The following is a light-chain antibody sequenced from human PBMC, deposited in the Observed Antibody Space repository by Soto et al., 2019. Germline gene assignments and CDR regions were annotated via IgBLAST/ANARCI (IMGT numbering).Light chain of an antibody. CDR3: QQYGSSPPVT. V-gene: IGKV3-20*01. Sequence: EIVLTQSPGTLSLSPGERATLSCRASQSVSGSYLAWYQQKPGQAPRLLIYGASSRAPGIADRFSGSGSGRDFSLTISRLEPEDVAVYYCQQYGSSPPVTFGGGTKVEIK. CDR2: GAS. J-gene: IGKJ4*01. CDR1: QSVSGSY.